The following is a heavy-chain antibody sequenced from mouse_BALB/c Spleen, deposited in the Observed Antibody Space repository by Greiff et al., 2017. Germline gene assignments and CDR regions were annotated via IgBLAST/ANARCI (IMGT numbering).Heavy chain of an antibody. CDR2: IRSKSNNYAT. D-gene: IGHD1-1*01. J-gene: IGHJ3*01. Sequence: GGGLVQPKGSLKLSCAASGFTFNTNAMNWVRQAPGKGLEWVARIRSKSNNYATYYADSVKDRFTISRDDSQSMLYLQMNNLKTEDTAMYYCVRGRYSYWGQGTLVTVSA. CDR3: VRGRYSY. V-gene: IGHV10S3*01. CDR1: GFTFNTNA.